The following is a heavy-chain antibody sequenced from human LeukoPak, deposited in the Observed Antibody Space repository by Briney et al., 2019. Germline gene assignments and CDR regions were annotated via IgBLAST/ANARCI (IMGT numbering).Heavy chain of an antibody. Sequence: ASVKVSCKASGYTFTSYDINWVRQATGQGLEWMGWMNPNSGNTGYAQKFQGRVTITRNTSISTAYMELSSLRSEDTAVYYCAVILGYCSSTSCYYAFDIWGQGTMVTVSS. V-gene: IGHV1-8*03. J-gene: IGHJ3*02. CDR1: GYTFTSYD. CDR2: MNPNSGNT. CDR3: AVILGYCSSTSCYYAFDI. D-gene: IGHD2-2*01.